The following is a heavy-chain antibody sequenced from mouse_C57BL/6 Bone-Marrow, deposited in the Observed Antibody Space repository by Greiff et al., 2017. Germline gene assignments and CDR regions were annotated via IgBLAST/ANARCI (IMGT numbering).Heavy chain of an antibody. V-gene: IGHV1-81*01. J-gene: IGHJ3*01. Sequence: VQLQQSGAELARPGASVKLSCKASGYTYTSYGISWVKQRAGQGLEWIGEIYPRSGNTYYNEKFKGKATLTADKSSNTAYMELRRLTSEDSAVYFCAKSDYYDYDWFAYWGQGTLVTVSA. CDR1: GYTYTSYG. CDR2: IYPRSGNT. D-gene: IGHD2-4*01. CDR3: AKSDYYDYDWFAY.